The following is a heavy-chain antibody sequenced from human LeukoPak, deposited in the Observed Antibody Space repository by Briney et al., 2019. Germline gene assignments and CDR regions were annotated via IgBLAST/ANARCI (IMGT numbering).Heavy chain of an antibody. V-gene: IGHV3-9*01. CDR1: GFTFDDYA. CDR3: AKSFSGSYRDYLDY. Sequence: GGSLRLSCAASGFTFDDYAMHWVRQAPGKGLEWVSGISWNSGSIGYADSVKGRFTISRDNAKNSLYLQMNSLRAEDTALYYCAKSFSGSYRDYLDYWGQGTLVTVSS. J-gene: IGHJ4*02. CDR2: ISWNSGSI. D-gene: IGHD1-26*01.